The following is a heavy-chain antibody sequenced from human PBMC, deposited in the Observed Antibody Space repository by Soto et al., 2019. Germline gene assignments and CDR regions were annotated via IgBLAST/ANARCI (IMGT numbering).Heavy chain of an antibody. J-gene: IGHJ4*02. Sequence: GGSLRLSCAASGFTFSDYYMSWIRQAPGKGLEWVSYISSSSYTNYADSVKGRFTISRDNAKNSLYLQMNSLRAEDTAVYYCARDPPTSDSFDYWGQGTLVTVSS. CDR3: ARDPPTSDSFDY. D-gene: IGHD3-16*01. V-gene: IGHV3-11*06. CDR1: GFTFSDYY. CDR2: ISSSSYT.